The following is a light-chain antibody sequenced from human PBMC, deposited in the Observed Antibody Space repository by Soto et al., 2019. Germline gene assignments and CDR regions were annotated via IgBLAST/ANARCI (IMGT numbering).Light chain of an antibody. J-gene: IGKJ3*01. V-gene: IGKV1-33*01. CDR2: GAF. CDR3: QHYDYLPL. Sequence: DIQMTQSPSPLSASVGDRVTIACQASQDIGNFLNWYQHKPGKAPKLVIYGAFNLEAGVPSRFSGGGSGTDFTFTISSPQPEDVATYYCQHYDYLPLFGPGTKVDLK. CDR1: QDIGNF.